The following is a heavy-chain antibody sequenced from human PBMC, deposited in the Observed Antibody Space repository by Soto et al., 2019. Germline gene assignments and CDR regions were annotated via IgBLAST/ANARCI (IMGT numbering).Heavy chain of an antibody. J-gene: IGHJ3*02. CDR2: ISAYNGNT. D-gene: IGHD3-22*01. V-gene: IGHV1-18*01. CDR3: ARDQAPTYYYDSSGYRGAFDI. Sequence: QVQLVHSGAEVKKPGASVKVSCKASGYTFTSYGISWVRQAPGQGLEWMGWISAYNGNTNYAQKLQGRVTMTTDTSTITAYMELRSLRSDDTAVYYCARDQAPTYYYDSSGYRGAFDIWGQGTMVTVSS. CDR1: GYTFTSYG.